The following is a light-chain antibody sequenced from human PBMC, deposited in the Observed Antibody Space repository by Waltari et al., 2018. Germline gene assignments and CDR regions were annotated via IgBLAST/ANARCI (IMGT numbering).Light chain of an antibody. CDR3: HVWDANTVM. CDR2: LDS. Sequence: SSVLTQAPSVSVAPGQTATVTCGADNIGRRSVHWYQQKPGRAPVLVVYLDSDRPSGIPERFSGSKSGNAATLTISRVEAGDEADYYCHVWDANTVMFGGGTKLTVL. J-gene: IGLJ3*02. V-gene: IGLV3-21*02. CDR1: NIGRRS.